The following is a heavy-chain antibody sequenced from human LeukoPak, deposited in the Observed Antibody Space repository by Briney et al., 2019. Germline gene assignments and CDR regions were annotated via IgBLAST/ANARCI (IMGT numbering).Heavy chain of an antibody. CDR1: GYSFTSYW. D-gene: IGHD3-22*01. J-gene: IGHJ4*02. CDR3: ARHLPSIYYYDSSSYPLDDY. CDR2: IDPSDSYT. Sequence: GESLKISCKGSGYSFTSYWISWVRQMPGKGLEWMGRIDPSDSYTYYSPSFQGHVTILADKSISTAYLQWSSLKASDTAMYYCARHLPSIYYYDSSSYPLDDYWGQGTLVTVSS. V-gene: IGHV5-10-1*01.